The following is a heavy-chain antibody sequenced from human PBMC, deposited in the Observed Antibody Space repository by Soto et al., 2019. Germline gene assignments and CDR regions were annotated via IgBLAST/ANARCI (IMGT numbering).Heavy chain of an antibody. CDR2: INPNSGGT. CDR1: GYSFTCYY. V-gene: IGHV1-2*02. J-gene: IGHJ3*02. CDR3: ARGGLYYDSSGYAFDI. Sequence: XSGKVSCKASGYSFTCYYMLWVRQAPGQGLEWMGWINPNSGGTNYAQKFQGRVTMTRDTSISTAYMELSRLRSDDTAVYYCARGGLYYDSSGYAFDIWGQGTMVTVSS. D-gene: IGHD3-22*01.